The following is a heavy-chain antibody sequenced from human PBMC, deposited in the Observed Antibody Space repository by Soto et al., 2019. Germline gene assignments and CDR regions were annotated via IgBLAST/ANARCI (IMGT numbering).Heavy chain of an antibody. CDR1: GDSVSSNSAA. V-gene: IGHV6-1*01. Sequence: PSQTLSLTCAISGDSVSSNSAAWNWIRQSPSRGLEWLGRTYYRSKWYNDHAVSVKSRITINPHTSKNQFSLQLNSVTREDGDVYYCARDRYSRSWKIQDNWFDPWGQGTLVTVSS. D-gene: IGHD6-13*01. CDR3: ARDRYSRSWKIQDNWFDP. CDR2: TYYRSKWYN. J-gene: IGHJ5*02.